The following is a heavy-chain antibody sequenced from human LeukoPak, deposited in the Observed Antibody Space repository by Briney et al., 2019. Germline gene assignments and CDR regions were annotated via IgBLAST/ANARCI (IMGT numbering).Heavy chain of an antibody. Sequence: SETLSLICTVPGDSMSSYFWSWIRQPPGKGLEWIAYNHDSGTTNYNPSLKSRVTTSIDTSKNQFSLKLNSVTPADTAVYYCARSRGGFGDYGSWFDPWGQGTLVTVSS. CDR1: GDSMSSYF. CDR2: NHDSGTT. J-gene: IGHJ5*02. V-gene: IGHV4-59*01. CDR3: ARSRGGFGDYGSWFDP. D-gene: IGHD4-17*01.